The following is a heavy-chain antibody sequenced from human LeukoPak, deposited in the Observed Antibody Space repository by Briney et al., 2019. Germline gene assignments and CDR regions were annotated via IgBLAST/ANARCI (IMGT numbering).Heavy chain of an antibody. Sequence: SETLSLTCTVSGGSISSYYWSWIRQPPGKGLEWIGYIYYSGSTDYNPSLKSRVTISVDTSKNQFSLKLSSVTAADTAVYYCARGRPGSSVTYFDYWGQGTLVTVSS. V-gene: IGHV4-59*01. CDR2: IYYSGST. D-gene: IGHD1-26*01. CDR1: GGSISSYY. J-gene: IGHJ4*02. CDR3: ARGRPGSSVTYFDY.